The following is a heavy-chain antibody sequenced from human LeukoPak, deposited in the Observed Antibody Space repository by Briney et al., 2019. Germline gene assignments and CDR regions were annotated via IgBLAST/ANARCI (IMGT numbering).Heavy chain of an antibody. CDR2: IYHSGST. CDR1: GGSISSGGYY. D-gene: IGHD6-13*01. Sequence: SETLSLTCTVSGGSISSGGYYWSWIRHPPGKALEWIGYIYHSGSTYYNPSLKSRVTISVDTPKNHFSLQLSSVTAADTAVYYCARDRPHDSSSYPNPPIYYWGQGTLVTVSS. CDR3: ARDRPHDSSSYPNPPIYY. J-gene: IGHJ4*02. V-gene: IGHV4-30-2*01.